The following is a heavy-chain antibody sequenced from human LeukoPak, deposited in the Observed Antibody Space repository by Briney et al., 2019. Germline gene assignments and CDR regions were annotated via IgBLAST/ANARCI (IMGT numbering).Heavy chain of an antibody. D-gene: IGHD3-10*01. CDR3: VKDLVTMVRGVGAFDI. V-gene: IGHV3-7*01. Sequence: GGSLRLSCATSGFTFSSYWMSWVRQAPGKGLEWVANIKQDGSEKYYVDSVKGRITISRDNSKNTLYLQMSSLTTEDTAVYYCVKDLVTMVRGVGAFDIWGQGTKVTVSS. J-gene: IGHJ3*02. CDR1: GFTFSSYW. CDR2: IKQDGSEK.